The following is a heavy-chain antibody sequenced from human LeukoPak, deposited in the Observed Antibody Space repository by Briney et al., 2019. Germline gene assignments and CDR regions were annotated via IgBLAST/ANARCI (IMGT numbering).Heavy chain of an antibody. V-gene: IGHV4-4*02. CDR1: SGSISSDNC. Sequence: SETLSLTCAVSSGSISSDNCWSWVRQPPGKGLEWIGETYHSGSTRYNPSLKSRVTISIDKSKNQFSLKLNSVTAADTAVYYCARGGGISSGSLAYWGQGTLVTVSS. D-gene: IGHD3-10*01. CDR3: ARGGGISSGSLAY. CDR2: TYHSGST. J-gene: IGHJ4*02.